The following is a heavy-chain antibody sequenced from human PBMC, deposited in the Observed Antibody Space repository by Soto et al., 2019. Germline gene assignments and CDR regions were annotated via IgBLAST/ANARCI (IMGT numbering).Heavy chain of an antibody. CDR3: ARLHVAYDYVWYFDY. D-gene: IGHD3-16*01. Sequence: KPSETLSLTCAVSGGSISSSNWWSWVRQPPGKGLEWIGEIYHSGSTNYNPSLKSRVTISVDKSKNQFSLKLSSVTAADTAVYYCARLHVAYDYVWYFDYWGQGTLVTVSS. CDR2: IYHSGST. J-gene: IGHJ4*02. V-gene: IGHV4-4*02. CDR1: GGSISSSNW.